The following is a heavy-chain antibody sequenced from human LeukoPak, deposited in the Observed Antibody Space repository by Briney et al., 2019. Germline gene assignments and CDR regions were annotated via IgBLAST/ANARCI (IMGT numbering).Heavy chain of an antibody. CDR3: ARHLSGITGYTYGRGIDY. V-gene: IGHV3-30*04. J-gene: IGHJ4*02. Sequence: GGSLRLSCAASGFTFSSYAMHWVRQAPGKGLEWVALISYDGSNKYYADSVKGRFTISRDNSKNTLYLQMNSLRAEDTAVYYCARHLSGITGYTYGRGIDYWGQGILVTVSS. CDR1: GFTFSSYA. CDR2: ISYDGSNK. D-gene: IGHD5-18*01.